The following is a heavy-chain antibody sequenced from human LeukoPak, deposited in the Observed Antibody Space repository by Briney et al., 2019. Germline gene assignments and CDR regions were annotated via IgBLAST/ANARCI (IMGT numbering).Heavy chain of an antibody. V-gene: IGHV3-7*01. D-gene: IGHD2-15*01. CDR1: GFIFANYW. CDR2: IRQDGSEK. Sequence: GGSLRLSCAASGFIFANYWMSWVRQAPGKGLEWVANIRQDGSEKFYVDSVKGRFTISRDNDKSSLYLQMNSLRGEDTAVYYCARPLGYCTSGSCFPDYWGQGTLVTVSS. J-gene: IGHJ4*02. CDR3: ARPLGYCTSGSCFPDY.